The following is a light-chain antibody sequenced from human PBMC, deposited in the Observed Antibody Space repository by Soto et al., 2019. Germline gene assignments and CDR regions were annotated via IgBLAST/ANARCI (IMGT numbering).Light chain of an antibody. V-gene: IGLV2-11*01. J-gene: IGLJ1*01. CDR3: CSYAGRCTYV. CDR1: SSDVGGYNY. CDR2: DVS. Sequence: QSVLTQPRSVSGSPGQSVTISCTGTSSDVGGYNYVYWYQQHPGKAPKLMIYDVSKRPSGVPDRFSGSKSGNTASLTISGLQDEDDADYYCCSYAGRCTYVFGTGTKLTVL.